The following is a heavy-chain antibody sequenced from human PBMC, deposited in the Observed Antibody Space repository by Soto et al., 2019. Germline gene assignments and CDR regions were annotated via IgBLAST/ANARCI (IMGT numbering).Heavy chain of an antibody. D-gene: IGHD6-19*01. J-gene: IGHJ4*02. CDR1: GFTFSSYG. CDR3: ARDRRQWLWGVIDY. Sequence: QVQLVESGGGVVQPGRSLRLSCAASGFTFSSYGMHWVRQAPGKGLEWVAVIWYDGSNKYYADSVKGRFTISRDNSRNTLYLQMNSLRAEDTAVYYCARDRRQWLWGVIDYWGQGTLVTVSS. CDR2: IWYDGSNK. V-gene: IGHV3-33*01.